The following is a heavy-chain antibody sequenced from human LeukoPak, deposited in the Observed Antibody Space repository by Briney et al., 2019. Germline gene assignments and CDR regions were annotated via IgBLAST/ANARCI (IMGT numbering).Heavy chain of an antibody. CDR3: AREASYALDAFDI. J-gene: IGHJ3*02. Sequence: SVKVSCKASGGTFSSYAIGWVRQAPGQGLEWMGGIIPIFGTANYAQKFQGRVTITADKSTSTAYMELSSLRSEDTAVYYCAREASYALDAFDIWGQGTMVTVSS. D-gene: IGHD5-18*01. V-gene: IGHV1-69*06. CDR1: GGTFSSYA. CDR2: IIPIFGTA.